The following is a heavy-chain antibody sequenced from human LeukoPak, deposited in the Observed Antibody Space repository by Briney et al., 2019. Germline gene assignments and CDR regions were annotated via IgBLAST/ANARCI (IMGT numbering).Heavy chain of an antibody. CDR3: ARASSGWGGFDY. CDR2: INPNSGGT. CDR1: GYTFTGYY. Sequence: ASVKVSCKASGYTFTGYYMHWVRQAPGQGLEWMGWINPNSGGTNYAQKFQGRVTMTRDTSISTAYMEQSRLRSDDTAVYYCARASSGWGGFDYWGQGTLVTVSS. D-gene: IGHD6-19*01. J-gene: IGHJ4*02. V-gene: IGHV1-2*02.